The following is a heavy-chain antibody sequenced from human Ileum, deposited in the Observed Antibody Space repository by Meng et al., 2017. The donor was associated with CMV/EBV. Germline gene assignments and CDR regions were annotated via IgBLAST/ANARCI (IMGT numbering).Heavy chain of an antibody. CDR2: INVDGSET. CDR1: GFTFSSFW. CDR3: ARRAGGITRTYFDN. D-gene: IGHD1-20*01. V-gene: IGHV3-7*01. J-gene: IGHJ4*02. Sequence: GESLKIPCAASGFTFSSFWMSWVRQSPGKGLEWVANINVDGSETYYVDSVKGRFTISRDNAENSVYLQLNSLRAEDTAFYYCARRAGGITRTYFDNWGQGTLVTVSS.